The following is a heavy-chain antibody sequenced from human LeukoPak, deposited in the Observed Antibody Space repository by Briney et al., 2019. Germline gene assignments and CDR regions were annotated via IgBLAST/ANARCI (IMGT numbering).Heavy chain of an antibody. J-gene: IGHJ4*02. CDR3: AKPPLYGDYDY. CDR2: ITTSGKTI. D-gene: IGHD4-17*01. Sequence: GGSLRLSCAASGFTFSDYYMSWIRQAPGKGLEWVSYITTSGKTIYYADSVKGRFTISRDNANNSLYLQMNSLRAEDTAVYYCAKPPLYGDYDYWGQGTLVTVSS. V-gene: IGHV3-11*01. CDR1: GFTFSDYY.